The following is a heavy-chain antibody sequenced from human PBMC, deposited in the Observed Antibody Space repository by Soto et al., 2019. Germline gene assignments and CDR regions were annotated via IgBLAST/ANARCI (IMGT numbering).Heavy chain of an antibody. CDR1: GFTFSSYG. CDR2: ISYDGSNK. D-gene: IGHD3-9*01. Sequence: GGSLRLSCAASGFTFSSYGMHWVRQAPGKGLEWVAVISYDGSNKYYADSVKGRFTISRDNSKNTLYLQMNSLRAEDTAVYYCAKAGGQYYDILTGGDSFDYWGQGTLVTVSS. J-gene: IGHJ4*02. CDR3: AKAGGQYYDILTGGDSFDY. V-gene: IGHV3-30*18.